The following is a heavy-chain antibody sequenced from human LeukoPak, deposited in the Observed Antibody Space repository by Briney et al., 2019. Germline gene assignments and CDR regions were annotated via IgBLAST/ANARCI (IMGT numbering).Heavy chain of an antibody. V-gene: IGHV3-49*04. Sequence: GGSLRLSCITSGFNFGDYGMSWVRQAPGKGLEWVSFIRSKAYGGTPEYAASVKGRFTIPRDDSKSIAYLQMDSLKTEDTALYYCARRGTWSGSIALDYWGQGALVTVSS. CDR1: GFNFGDYG. D-gene: IGHD3-10*01. CDR2: IRSKAYGGTP. CDR3: ARRGTWSGSIALDY. J-gene: IGHJ4*02.